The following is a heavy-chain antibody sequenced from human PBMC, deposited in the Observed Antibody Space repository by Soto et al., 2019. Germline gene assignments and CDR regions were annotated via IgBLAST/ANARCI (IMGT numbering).Heavy chain of an antibody. J-gene: IGHJ5*02. CDR3: ARDRRSSSWLNWFDP. V-gene: IGHV1-69*04. CDR1: GGTFSSYT. Sequence: ASVKVSCKASGGTFSSYTISWVRQAPGQGLEWMGRIIPILGIANYAQKFQGRVTITRDTSASTAYMELSSLRSEDTAVYYCARDRRSSSWLNWFDPWGQGTLVTVSS. D-gene: IGHD6-13*01. CDR2: IIPILGIA.